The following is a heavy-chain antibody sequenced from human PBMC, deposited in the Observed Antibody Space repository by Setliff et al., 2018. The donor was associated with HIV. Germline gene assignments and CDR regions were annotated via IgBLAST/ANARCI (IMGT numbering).Heavy chain of an antibody. V-gene: IGHV1-69*06. CDR3: ARPTGGSLGDYFDY. D-gene: IGHD3-16*01. CDR1: GYSLAGYP. CDR2: IIPIFGTT. Sequence: SVKVSCKTSGYSLAGYPLHWVRQAPGQGLEWMGGIIPIFGTTNYAQKFQDRVTITADKSMTTAYMELSSLRSEDTAVYYCARPTGGSLGDYFDYWGQGTLVTVSS. J-gene: IGHJ4*02.